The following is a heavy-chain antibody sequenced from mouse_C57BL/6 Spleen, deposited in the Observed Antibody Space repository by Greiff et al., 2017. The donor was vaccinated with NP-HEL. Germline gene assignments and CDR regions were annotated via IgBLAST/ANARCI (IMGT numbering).Heavy chain of an antibody. CDR1: GYSITSGYY. D-gene: IGHD4-1*01. CDR2: ISYDGSN. CDR3: AREDWDKAMDY. J-gene: IGHJ4*01. Sequence: EVQLVESGPGLVKPSQSLSLTCSVTGYSITSGYYWNWIRQFPGNKLEWMGYISYDGSNNYNPSLKNRISITRDTSKNQFFLKLKSVTTEDTATYCCAREDWDKAMDYWGQGTSVTVSS. V-gene: IGHV3-6*01.